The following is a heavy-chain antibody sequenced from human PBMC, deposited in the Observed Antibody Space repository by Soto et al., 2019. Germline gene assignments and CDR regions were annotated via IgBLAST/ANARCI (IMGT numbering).Heavy chain of an antibody. CDR1: GFTFSSYG. J-gene: IGHJ6*02. Sequence: PGGSLRLSCAASGFTFSSYGMHWVRQAPGKGLEWVAVISYDGSNKYYADSVKGRFTISRDNSKNTLYLQMNSLRAEDTAVYYCAKDLGEPRDFYYYYGMGVWGQGTTVTVSS. CDR2: ISYDGSNK. CDR3: AKDLGEPRDFYYYYGMGV. V-gene: IGHV3-30*18.